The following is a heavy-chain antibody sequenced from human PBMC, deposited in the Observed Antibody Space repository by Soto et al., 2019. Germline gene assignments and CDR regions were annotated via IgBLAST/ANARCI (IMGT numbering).Heavy chain of an antibody. D-gene: IGHD3-10*01. CDR1: GDSISDSNW. CDR3: AKTIGSGSYMQF. V-gene: IGHV4-4*02. CDR2: DYHSGRA. J-gene: IGHJ4*02. Sequence: QVQLQESGPGLVKPSGTLSLTCTVSGDSISDSNWWTWVRQPPGKGLEWIGEDYHSGRANYNPSLRSRVTMSADTLKTHFNLRLSSVTAADTAVYYCAKTIGSGSYMQFWGQGTLVAVSP.